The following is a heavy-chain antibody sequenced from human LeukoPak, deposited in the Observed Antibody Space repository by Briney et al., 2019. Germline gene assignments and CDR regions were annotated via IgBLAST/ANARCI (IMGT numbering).Heavy chain of an antibody. V-gene: IGHV4-59*12. D-gene: IGHD3-22*01. Sequence: SETLSLTCTVSGGSISSYYWSWIRQPPGKGLEWIGYIHYSGGITYYNPSLKSRVTISVDTSKNQFSLSLSSVTAADTAVYYFARETYYYDSSGLPHYYMDVWGKGTTVTVSS. CDR1: GGSISSYY. CDR3: ARETYYYDSSGLPHYYMDV. CDR2: IHYSGGIT. J-gene: IGHJ6*03.